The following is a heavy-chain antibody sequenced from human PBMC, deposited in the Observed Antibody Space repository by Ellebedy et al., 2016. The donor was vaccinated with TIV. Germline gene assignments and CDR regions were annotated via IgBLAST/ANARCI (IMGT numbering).Heavy chain of an antibody. Sequence: ASVKVSXXASGYTFTSYDINWVRQATGQGLEWMGWMNPNSGNTGYAQKFQGRVTMTRNTSISTAYMELSRLRSDDTAVYYCARGRAAVADNWGQGTLVTVSS. D-gene: IGHD6-19*01. J-gene: IGHJ4*02. CDR3: ARGRAAVADN. CDR1: GYTFTSYD. V-gene: IGHV1-8*01. CDR2: MNPNSGNT.